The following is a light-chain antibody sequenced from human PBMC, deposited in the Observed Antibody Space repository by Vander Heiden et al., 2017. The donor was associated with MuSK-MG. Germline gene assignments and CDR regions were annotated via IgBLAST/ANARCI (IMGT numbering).Light chain of an antibody. CDR2: DAT. CDR1: QVISIY. Sequence: DIQMTQSPPSLSASVGDRVTITCQASQVISIYLHWYQQKPGKAPKLLIYDATNLETGVPSRFSGTASGTDFTFTIATLQPEDIATYYCQHDDSLPFTFGGGTKVEIK. V-gene: IGKV1-33*01. CDR3: QHDDSLPFT. J-gene: IGKJ4*01.